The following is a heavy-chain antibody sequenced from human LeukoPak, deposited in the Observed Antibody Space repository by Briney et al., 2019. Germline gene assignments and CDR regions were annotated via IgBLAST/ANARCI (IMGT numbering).Heavy chain of an antibody. J-gene: IGHJ4*02. V-gene: IGHV3-48*03. CDR3: AREGAIFGVITAGGCDY. Sequence: GGSLRLSCAASGFTFSSYEMNWVRQAPGKGLEWVSYISSSGSTIYYADSVKGRFTISRDNAKNSLYLQMNSLRAEDTAVYYCAREGAIFGVITAGGCDYWGQGTLVTVSS. CDR2: ISSSGSTI. CDR1: GFTFSSYE. D-gene: IGHD3-3*01.